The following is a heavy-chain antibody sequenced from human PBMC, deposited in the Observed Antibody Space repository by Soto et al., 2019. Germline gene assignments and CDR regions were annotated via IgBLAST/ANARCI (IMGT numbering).Heavy chain of an antibody. J-gene: IGHJ6*02. V-gene: IGHV1-2*04. Sequence: ASVKVSCKASGYTFTGYYMHWVRQAPGQGLEGMGWINPNSGGTNYAQKFQGWVTMTRDTSISTAYMELSRLRSDDTAVYYCARAKPLRFLEWLSDAYYGMDVWGQGTTVTVSS. D-gene: IGHD3-3*01. CDR3: ARAKPLRFLEWLSDAYYGMDV. CDR1: GYTFTGYY. CDR2: INPNSGGT.